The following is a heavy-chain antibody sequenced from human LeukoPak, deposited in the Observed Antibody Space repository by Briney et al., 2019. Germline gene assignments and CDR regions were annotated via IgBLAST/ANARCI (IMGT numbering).Heavy chain of an antibody. D-gene: IGHD2-21*02. J-gene: IGHJ5*02. V-gene: IGHV4-34*01. Sequence: PSETVSLTCGVYGGSFSGYYWSWIRQPPGKGLEWIGEINHSGSTNYNPSLKSRVTISVDTSKNQFSLKLGSVTAADTAVYYCASLAYCGGDCYSRWFDPWGQGTLVTVSS. CDR3: ASLAYCGGDCYSRWFDP. CDR2: INHSGST. CDR1: GGSFSGYY.